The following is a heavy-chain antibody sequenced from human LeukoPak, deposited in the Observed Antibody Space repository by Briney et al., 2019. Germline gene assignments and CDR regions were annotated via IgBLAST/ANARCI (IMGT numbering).Heavy chain of an antibody. J-gene: IGHJ4*02. Sequence: ASVKVSCKASGYTFIAYFIHWVRQAPGQGLEWMGRINSNSGGTEYAQKFQGRVTMTRDTSISTAYMELSRLTSDDTAVYYCARDFSSTSNWELDYWGQGTLVTVSS. CDR3: ARDFSSTSNWELDY. CDR2: INSNSGGT. CDR1: GYTFIAYF. D-gene: IGHD7-27*01. V-gene: IGHV1-2*06.